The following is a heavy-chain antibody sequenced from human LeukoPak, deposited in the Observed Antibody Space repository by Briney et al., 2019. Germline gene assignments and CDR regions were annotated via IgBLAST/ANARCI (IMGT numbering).Heavy chain of an antibody. J-gene: IGHJ3*02. D-gene: IGHD3-16*01. CDR3: ARARFRAFDI. CDR1: GDSVSSNSAA. CDR2: TYYRSKWYS. V-gene: IGHV6-1*01. Sequence: SQTLSLTCAISGDSVSSNSAAWNWFRQSPSRGLEWLGRTYYRSKWYSESAISVKSRIIINSDTSKNQFSLQLNSVAPEDTAVYYCARARFRAFDIWGQGTMVTVSP.